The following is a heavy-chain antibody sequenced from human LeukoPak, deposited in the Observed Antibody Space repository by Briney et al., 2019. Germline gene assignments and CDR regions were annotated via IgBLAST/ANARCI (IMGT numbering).Heavy chain of an antibody. D-gene: IGHD3-10*01. CDR1: GGSINSSNYY. J-gene: IGHJ5*02. CDR2: MDYTGSA. V-gene: IGHV4-39*01. Sequence: SETLSLTCTVSGGSINSSNYYWGWIRQPPGKGLECIGTMDYTGSAYYNPSLKSRVAISVDTSKNQFSLKLSSVTAADTALYYCASHYYYGAGSYYNRWFDPWGQGTLVTVSS. CDR3: ASHYYYGAGSYYNRWFDP.